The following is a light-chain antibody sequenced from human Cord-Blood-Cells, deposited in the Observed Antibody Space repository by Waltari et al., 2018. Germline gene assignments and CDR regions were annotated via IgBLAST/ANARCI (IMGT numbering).Light chain of an antibody. CDR1: SSDLGGFNF. J-gene: IGLJ2*01. Sequence: QSALTQPASVSGSLGQSIAIPSTGTSSDLGGFNFVSSYQQHPAKAPKLMIYDVSNRPSGVSNRFSGSKSGNTASLTISGLQAEDEADYYCSSHTSSSTLVVFVGGTKLTVL. CDR2: DVS. CDR3: SSHTSSSTLVV. V-gene: IGLV2-14*01.